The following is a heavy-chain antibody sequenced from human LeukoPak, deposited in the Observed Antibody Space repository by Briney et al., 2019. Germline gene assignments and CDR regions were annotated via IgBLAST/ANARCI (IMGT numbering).Heavy chain of an antibody. D-gene: IGHD1-1*01. CDR2: ISYDGSNK. V-gene: IGHV3-30*01. CDR3: ARDLSNWNALDY. Sequence: GGSLRLSCAASGFTFSSYAMHWVRQAPGKGLEWVAVISYDGSNKYYADSEKGRFTISRDNSKNTLYLQMNSLRAEDTAVYYCARDLSNWNALDYWGQGTLVTVSS. J-gene: IGHJ4*02. CDR1: GFTFSSYA.